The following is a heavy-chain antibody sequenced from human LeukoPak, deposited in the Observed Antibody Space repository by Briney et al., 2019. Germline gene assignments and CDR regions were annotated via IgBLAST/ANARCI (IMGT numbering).Heavy chain of an antibody. CDR1: GYTFTSYG. J-gene: IGHJ4*02. Sequence: ASVKVSCKASGYTFTSYGVSWVRQAPGQGLEWMGWISASNGNTNYAQNLQDRVTMTTATSTSTANMELRSLRSDDTAVYYCARYPLSYSSNWHYYFDYWGQGTLLTVSS. V-gene: IGHV1-18*01. D-gene: IGHD6-13*01. CDR3: ARYPLSYSSNWHYYFDY. CDR2: ISASNGNT.